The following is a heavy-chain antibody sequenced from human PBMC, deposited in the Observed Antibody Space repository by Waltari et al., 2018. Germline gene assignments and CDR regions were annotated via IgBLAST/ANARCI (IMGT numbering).Heavy chain of an antibody. V-gene: IGHV4-38-2*01. CDR1: GHSVSSTYY. Sequence: QVQLQESGPGLVKPSETLSLTCAVSGHSVSSTYYWGWIWQSPGKGLEWMASIYHNGNPYYDTSLKSRVRLSLDTSKNRFSLNLRSVTAADTALYYCAAFLPDWGRGTDYWGQGILITVSS. J-gene: IGHJ4*02. CDR3: AAFLPDWGRGTDY. D-gene: IGHD7-27*01. CDR2: IYHNGNP.